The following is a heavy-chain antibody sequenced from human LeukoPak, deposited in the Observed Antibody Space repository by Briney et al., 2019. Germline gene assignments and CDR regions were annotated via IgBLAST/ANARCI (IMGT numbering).Heavy chain of an antibody. Sequence: SVKVSCKASGGTFSINAITWVRQAPGQGLEWMGGIIPMSETPKYTQKFQGRVTITTDESTITAYMELSSLRSEDTAVYYCARDKNSGECVSNSCYGVWPLDIWGQGTMVTVSS. CDR3: ARDKNSGECVSNSCYGVWPLDI. D-gene: IGHD2-2*01. J-gene: IGHJ3*02. CDR2: IIPMSETP. CDR1: GGTFSINA. V-gene: IGHV1-69*05.